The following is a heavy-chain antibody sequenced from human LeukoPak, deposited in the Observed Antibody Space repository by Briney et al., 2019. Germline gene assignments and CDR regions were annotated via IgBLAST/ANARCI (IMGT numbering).Heavy chain of an antibody. D-gene: IGHD3-10*01. J-gene: IGHJ4*02. V-gene: IGHV4-4*02. Sequence: SETLSLTCAVSGGSISSSNWWSWVRQPPGKWLEWIGEIYHSGSTNYNPSLKSRVTISVDTSKNQFSLKLSSVTAADTAVYYCARGGTIYYGSGIPLDYWGQGTLVTVSS. CDR2: IYHSGST. CDR1: GGSISSSNW. CDR3: ARGGTIYYGSGIPLDY.